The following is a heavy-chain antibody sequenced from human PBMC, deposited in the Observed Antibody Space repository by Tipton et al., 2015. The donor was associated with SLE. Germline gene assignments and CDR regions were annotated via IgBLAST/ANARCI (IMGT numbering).Heavy chain of an antibody. D-gene: IGHD2-2*01. CDR2: ISGAGGGT. V-gene: IGHV3-23*01. Sequence: SLRLSCTASGFTFSSYGMSWVRQAPGKGPEWVSSISGAGGGTFYGDSVKGRFTISRDNSKNTLYLQMNSLRAEDTAVYYCAKDRGCRSTCCHYFDYWGQGTQVAVSS. J-gene: IGHJ4*02. CDR1: GFTFSSYG. CDR3: AKDRGCRSTCCHYFDY.